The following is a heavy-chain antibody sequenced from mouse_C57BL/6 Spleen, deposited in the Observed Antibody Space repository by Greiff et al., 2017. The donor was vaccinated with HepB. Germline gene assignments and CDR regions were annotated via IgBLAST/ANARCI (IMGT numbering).Heavy chain of an antibody. Sequence: EVKLVESGAELVRPGASVKLSCTASGFNIKDDYMHWVKQRPEQGLEWIGWIDPENGDTEYASKFQGKATITADTSSNTAYLQLSSLTSEDTAVYYCSKSLYYYGSSYIDYWGQGTTLTVSS. CDR3: SKSLYYYGSSYIDY. CDR1: GFNIKDDY. CDR2: IDPENGDT. J-gene: IGHJ2*01. D-gene: IGHD1-1*01. V-gene: IGHV14-4*01.